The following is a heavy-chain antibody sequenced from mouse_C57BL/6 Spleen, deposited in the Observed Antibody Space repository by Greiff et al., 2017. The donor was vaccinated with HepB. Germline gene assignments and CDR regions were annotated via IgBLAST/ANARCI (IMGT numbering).Heavy chain of an antibody. CDR3: ARGYSFFDY. CDR2: ISDGGSYT. J-gene: IGHJ2*01. Sequence: DVKLVESGGGLVKPGGSLKLSCAASGFTFSSYAMSWVRQTPEKRLEWVATISDGGSYTYYPDNVKGRFTISRDNAKNNLYLQMSHLKSEDTAMYYCARGYSFFDYWGQGTTLTVSS. D-gene: IGHD2-14*01. V-gene: IGHV5-4*03. CDR1: GFTFSSYA.